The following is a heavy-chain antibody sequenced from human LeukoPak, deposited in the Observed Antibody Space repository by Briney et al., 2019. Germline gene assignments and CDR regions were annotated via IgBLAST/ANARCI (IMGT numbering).Heavy chain of an antibody. D-gene: IGHD5-18*01. CDR2: ISYDGSNK. Sequence: GRSLRLSCAASGFTFSSYAVHWARQAPGKGLEWVAVISYDGSNKYYADSVKGRFTISRDNSKNTLYLQMNSLRAEDTAVYYCAKDLGYSYGPYYYYYGMDVWGQGTTVTVSS. V-gene: IGHV3-30*04. J-gene: IGHJ6*02. CDR3: AKDLGYSYGPYYYYYGMDV. CDR1: GFTFSSYA.